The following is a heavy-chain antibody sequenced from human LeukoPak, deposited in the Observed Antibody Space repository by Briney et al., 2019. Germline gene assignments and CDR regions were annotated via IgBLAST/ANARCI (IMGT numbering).Heavy chain of an antibody. D-gene: IGHD6-13*01. V-gene: IGHV3-30-3*01. J-gene: IGHJ4*02. CDR3: AKDIGSSWSLGGYFDY. Sequence: GGSLRLSCAASGFTFSSYAMHWVRQAPGKGLEWVAVISYDGSNKYYADSVKGRFTISRDNSKNTLYLQMNSLRAEDTAVYYCAKDIGSSWSLGGYFDYWGQGTLVTVSS. CDR1: GFTFSSYA. CDR2: ISYDGSNK.